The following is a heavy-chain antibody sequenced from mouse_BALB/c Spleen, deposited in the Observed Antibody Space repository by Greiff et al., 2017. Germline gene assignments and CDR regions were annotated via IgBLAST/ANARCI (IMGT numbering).Heavy chain of an antibody. CDR1: GFTFSDYY. CDR3: AREGAKIPGGYFDV. J-gene: IGHJ1*01. V-gene: IGHV5-4*02. Sequence: EVQGVESGGGLVKPGGSLKLSCAASGFTFSDYYMYWVRQTPEKRLEWVATISDGGSYTYYPDSVKGRFTISRDNAKNNLYLQMSSLKSEDTAMYYCAREGAKIPGGYFDVWGAGTTVTVSS. CDR2: ISDGGSYT.